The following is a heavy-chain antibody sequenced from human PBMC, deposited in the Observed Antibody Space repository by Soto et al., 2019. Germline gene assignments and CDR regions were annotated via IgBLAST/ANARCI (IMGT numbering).Heavy chain of an antibody. CDR1: GFSFRDYF. V-gene: IGHV3-11*04. Sequence: GESLKISCAASGFSFRDYFMSWLRQAPGKGLEWVSYISSSSSTIYYADSVKGRFTISRDNAKNSLYLQMNSLRDEDTAVYYCARDLGYWGQGTLVTVSS. CDR2: ISSSSSTI. CDR3: ARDLGY. D-gene: IGHD3-3*01. J-gene: IGHJ4*02.